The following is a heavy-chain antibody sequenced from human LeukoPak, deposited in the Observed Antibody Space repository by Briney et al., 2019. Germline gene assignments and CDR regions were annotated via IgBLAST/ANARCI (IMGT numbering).Heavy chain of an antibody. CDR1: GFTFSSHA. D-gene: IGHD3-10*01. J-gene: IGHJ4*02. V-gene: IGHV3-23*01. Sequence: PGGSLRLSCAASGFTFSSHAMSWVRQAPGKGLEWVSSISGSGDSTYYADSVKGRFTISRDNSKNTLDLQMNNLRAEDTAVYYCAKGLYGSGSYYEFEYWGQGTLVTVSS. CDR3: AKGLYGSGSYYEFEY. CDR2: ISGSGDST.